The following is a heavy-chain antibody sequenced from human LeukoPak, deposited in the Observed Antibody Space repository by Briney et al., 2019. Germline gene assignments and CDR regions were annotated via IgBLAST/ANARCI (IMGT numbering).Heavy chain of an antibody. Sequence: GGSLRLSCGASGFTFNSYAMYWVRQAPGKGLEWVSGIFGSGGSSHYADSVKGRFTISRDNSKNTVYLQMNSLRPEDTAVYYCAKTTTGYSSGRYPGWPVDYWGQGTLVTVSS. J-gene: IGHJ4*02. V-gene: IGHV3-23*01. CDR1: GFTFNSYA. D-gene: IGHD6-19*01. CDR3: AKTTTGYSSGRYPGWPVDY. CDR2: IFGSGGSS.